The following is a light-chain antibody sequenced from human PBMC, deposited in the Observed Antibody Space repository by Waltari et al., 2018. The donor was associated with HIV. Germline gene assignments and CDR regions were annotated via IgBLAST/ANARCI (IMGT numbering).Light chain of an antibody. J-gene: IGKJ4*01. CDR1: QSVTSGY. V-gene: IGKV3-20*01. CDR3: QQYASSPT. CDR2: GAS. Sequence: EIVLTQSPGTLSLSPGERATLSCSASQSVTSGYLAWYQQQTGQAPMLLIYGASSRATGIPDTFSGSGSGTDFTLTIRRLEPEDFAVYYCQQYASSPTFGGGTKVEIK.